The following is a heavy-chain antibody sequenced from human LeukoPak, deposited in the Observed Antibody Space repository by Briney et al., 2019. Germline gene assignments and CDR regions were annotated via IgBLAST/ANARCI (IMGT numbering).Heavy chain of an antibody. CDR1: GFTLSDYY. V-gene: IGHV3-11*01. CDR2: MSGSGSII. D-gene: IGHD2-2*01. Sequence: GGSLRLSCAASGFTLSDYYMSWIRQAPGKGLEWLSYMSGSGSIINYAESVKGRFAISRDNAKSSLYLQLNSLRAEDTAVYYCAREQPGVVSFGLDLWGQGTLVTVSS. CDR3: AREQPGVVSFGLDL. J-gene: IGHJ5*02.